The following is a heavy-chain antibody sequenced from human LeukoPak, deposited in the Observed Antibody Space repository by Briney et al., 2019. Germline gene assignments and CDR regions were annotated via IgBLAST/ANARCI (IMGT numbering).Heavy chain of an antibody. CDR1: GYTFTSYG. CDR2: ISAYNGNT. V-gene: IGHV1-18*01. D-gene: IGHD1-7*01. CDR3: ARGPRMITGTTAYYYGMDV. Sequence: GASVKVSCKASGYTFTSYGISWVRQAPGQGLEWMGWISAYNGNTNYAQKPQGRVTMTTDTSTSTAYMELRSLRSDDTAVYYCARGPRMITGTTAYYYGMDVWGQGTTVTVSS. J-gene: IGHJ6*02.